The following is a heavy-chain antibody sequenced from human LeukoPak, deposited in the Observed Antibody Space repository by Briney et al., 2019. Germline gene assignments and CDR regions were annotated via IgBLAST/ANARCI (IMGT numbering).Heavy chain of an antibody. CDR3: ARYCGGDCYGMDV. Sequence: DPSETLSLTCAVYGVSFSGYYWSWIRQPPGKGLEWIGEINHSGSTNYNPSLKSRVTIPVDTSKNQFSLKLSSVTAADTAVYYCARYCGGDCYGMDVWGQGTTVTVSS. D-gene: IGHD2-21*02. V-gene: IGHV4-34*01. CDR1: GVSFSGYY. CDR2: INHSGST. J-gene: IGHJ6*02.